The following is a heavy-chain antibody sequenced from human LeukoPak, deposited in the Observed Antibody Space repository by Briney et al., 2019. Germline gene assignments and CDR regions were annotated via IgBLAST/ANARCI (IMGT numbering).Heavy chain of an antibody. J-gene: IGHJ4*02. CDR2: ISGDSAFM. D-gene: IGHD3-10*01. CDR1: GFSFSSYA. CDR3: ARGFCGSGTSVY. V-gene: IGHV3-21*01. Sequence: PGGSLRLSCAASGFSFSSYAMSSVRQAPGKGVERVSSISGDSAFMYYADSVKGRFTISRDNAKNSLYLQMNSLRVEDTAVYYCARGFCGSGTSVYWGQGILITVSS.